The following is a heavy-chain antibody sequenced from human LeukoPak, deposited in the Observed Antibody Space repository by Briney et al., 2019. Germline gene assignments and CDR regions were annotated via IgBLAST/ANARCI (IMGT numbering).Heavy chain of an antibody. J-gene: IGHJ3*01. CDR3: ARDRLGYGDSYDAFDF. Sequence: SETLSLTCTVSGGSISSYYWSWIRRPPGKGLEWIGYIYYSGSTKYNPSLKSRVTISVDTSKNQFSLKLSSVTAADTAVYYCARDRLGYGDSYDAFDFWGQGTTVTVSS. CDR2: IYYSGST. CDR1: GGSISSYY. V-gene: IGHV4-59*01. D-gene: IGHD4-17*01.